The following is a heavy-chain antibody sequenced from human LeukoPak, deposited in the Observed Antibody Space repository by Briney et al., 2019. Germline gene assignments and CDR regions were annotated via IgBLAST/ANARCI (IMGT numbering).Heavy chain of an antibody. J-gene: IGHJ4*02. CDR3: ARDLRMRGTHYYDSSGLYYFDY. D-gene: IGHD3-22*01. V-gene: IGHV1-69*05. Sequence: ASVKVSCKASGGTFSSYAISWVRQAPGQGLEWVGRIIPIFGTANYAQKFQGRVTITTDESTSTAYMELSSLRSEDTAVYYCARDLRMRGTHYYDSSGLYYFDYWGQGTLVTVSS. CDR2: IIPIFGTA. CDR1: GGTFSSYA.